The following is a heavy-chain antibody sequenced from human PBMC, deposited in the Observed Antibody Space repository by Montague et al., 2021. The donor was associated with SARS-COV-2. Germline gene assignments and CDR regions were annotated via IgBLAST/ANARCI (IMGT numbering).Heavy chain of an antibody. V-gene: IGHV4-39*01. CDR2: NYDSGTT. Sequence: SETLSLTCTVSGGSITRNYYWGWIRQPPGKGLEWVGNNYDSGTTXXNHSLERRVTISVEASKNQFSLNLTSVTAADTAVSYYARPLVRGVPKAFDIWGQGALVIVSS. J-gene: IGHJ3*02. CDR1: GGSITRNYY. D-gene: IGHD3-10*01. CDR3: ARPLVRGVPKAFDI.